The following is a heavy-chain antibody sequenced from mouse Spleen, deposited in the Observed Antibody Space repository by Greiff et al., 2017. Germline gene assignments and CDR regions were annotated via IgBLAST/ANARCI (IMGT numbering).Heavy chain of an antibody. V-gene: IGHV7-3*01. CDR2: IRNKANGYTT. Sequence: EVMLVESGGGLVQPGGSLSLSCAASGFTFTDYYMSWVRQPPGKALEWLGFIRNKANGYTTEYSASVKGRFTISRDNSQSILYLQMNALRAEDSATYYCARSFYYYGSSYWYFDVWGAGTTVTVSS. CDR1: GFTFTDYY. CDR3: ARSFYYYGSSYWYFDV. J-gene: IGHJ1*01. D-gene: IGHD1-1*01.